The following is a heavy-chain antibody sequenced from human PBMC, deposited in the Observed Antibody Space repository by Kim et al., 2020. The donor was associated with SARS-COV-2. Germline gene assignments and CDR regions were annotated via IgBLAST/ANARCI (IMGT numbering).Heavy chain of an antibody. V-gene: IGHV1-2*02. CDR1: GYTFTGHF. Sequence: ASVKVSCKTSGYTFTGHFVHWVRQAPGQGLEWMGRINPKTGDTNYAQKFRGRVTMTRDTSTTTAYMELSGLTSDDTAVYYCAAMGVVVPRALHWGQGTLVTVSS. CDR2: INPKTGDT. CDR3: AAMGVVVPRALH. J-gene: IGHJ1*01. D-gene: IGHD2-2*01.